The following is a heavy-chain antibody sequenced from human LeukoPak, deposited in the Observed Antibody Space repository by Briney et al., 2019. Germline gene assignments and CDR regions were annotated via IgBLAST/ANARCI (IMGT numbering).Heavy chain of an antibody. CDR3: ARDQGIAARQRGYYYYGMDV. D-gene: IGHD6-6*01. Sequence: GGSLRLSCAASGFTFSSYWMPWVRQAPGKGLVWVSRINSDGSSTSYADSVKGRFTISRDNAKNTLYLQMNSLRAEDTAVYYCARDQGIAARQRGYYYYGMDVWGQGTTVTVSS. J-gene: IGHJ6*02. CDR2: INSDGSST. V-gene: IGHV3-74*01. CDR1: GFTFSSYW.